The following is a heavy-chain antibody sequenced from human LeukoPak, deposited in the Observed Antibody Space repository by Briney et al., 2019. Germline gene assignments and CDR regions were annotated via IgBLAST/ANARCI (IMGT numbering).Heavy chain of an antibody. V-gene: IGHV3-13*01. D-gene: IGHD2-2*01. CDR2: IGTAGDT. J-gene: IGHJ4*02. Sequence: GGSLRLSCAASGFTFSSYDMHWVRHATGKGLEWVSAIGTAGDTYYPGSVKGRFTISRENAKNSLYLQMNSLRAGDTAVYYCARAYCSSTSCYYAFDYWGQGTLVTVSS. CDR1: GFTFSSYD. CDR3: ARAYCSSTSCYYAFDY.